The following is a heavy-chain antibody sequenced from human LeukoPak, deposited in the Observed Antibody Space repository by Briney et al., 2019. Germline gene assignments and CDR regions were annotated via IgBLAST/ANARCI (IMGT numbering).Heavy chain of an antibody. J-gene: IGHJ5*02. V-gene: IGHV4-30-2*01. CDR2: IYHSGST. D-gene: IGHD2-2*02. CDR1: GGSISSGGYY. CDR3: ARGHWAAAIGPPTNWFDP. Sequence: SETLSLTCTVSGGSISSGGYYWSWIRQPPGKGLEWIGYIYHSGSTYYNPSLKSRVTISVDRSKNQFSLKLSSVTAADTAVYYCARGHWAAAIGPPTNWFDPWGREPWSPSPQ.